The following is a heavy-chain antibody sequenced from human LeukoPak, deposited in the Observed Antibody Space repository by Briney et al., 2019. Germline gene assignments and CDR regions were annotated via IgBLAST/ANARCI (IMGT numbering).Heavy chain of an antibody. V-gene: IGHV4-59*12. CDR1: GGSISSYY. CDR2: IYYSGRT. D-gene: IGHD6-13*01. J-gene: IGHJ4*02. CDR3: AREVVAAAEVDY. Sequence: PSETLSLTCTVSGGSISSYYWSWIRQPPGKGLEWIGYIYYSGRTSYNPSLKSRVTISIDTSKNQFSLKLSSVTAADTAVYYCAREVVAAAEVDYWGQGTLVTVSS.